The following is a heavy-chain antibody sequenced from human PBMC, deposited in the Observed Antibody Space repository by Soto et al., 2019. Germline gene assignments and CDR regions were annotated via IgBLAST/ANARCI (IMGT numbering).Heavy chain of an antibody. D-gene: IGHD5-12*01. J-gene: IGHJ4*02. Sequence: ASVKVSCKASGYTFTSYDINWVRQAPGQGLEWMGWISPYNGNTKYAQMFQGRVTMTTDTSTRTAYMELRSLSSDDTAVYYCARDDPRSDYDIDYWGQGTLLTASS. CDR3: ARDDPRSDYDIDY. CDR2: ISPYNGNT. CDR1: GYTFTSYD. V-gene: IGHV1-18*01.